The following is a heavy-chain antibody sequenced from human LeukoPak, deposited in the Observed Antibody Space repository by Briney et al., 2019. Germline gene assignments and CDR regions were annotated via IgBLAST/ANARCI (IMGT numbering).Heavy chain of an antibody. J-gene: IGHJ3*02. D-gene: IGHD5-24*01. V-gene: IGHV3-30-3*01. CDR3: AKELREMATLRGAFDI. Sequence: PGRSLRLSCAASGFTFSSYAMHWVRQAPGKGLEWVAGISYDGSNKYYADSVKGRFTISRDNSKNTLYLQMSTLRAEDTAVYYCAKELREMATLRGAFDIWGQGTMVTVSS. CDR2: ISYDGSNK. CDR1: GFTFSSYA.